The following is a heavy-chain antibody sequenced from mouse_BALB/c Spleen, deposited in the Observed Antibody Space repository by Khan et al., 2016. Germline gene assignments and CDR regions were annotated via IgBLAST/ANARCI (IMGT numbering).Heavy chain of an antibody. Sequence: QVQLKQSGAELVKPGASVKLSCKASGYTFTSYYMYWVKQRPGQGLEWIGEINPSNGDTNFNARFKSKATLTVDKSSSTTYMQFSSLTSEDSAVYYCTRAGYDDPFAYWGQGTLVTVSA. V-gene: IGHV1S81*02. J-gene: IGHJ3*01. CDR2: INPSNGDT. CDR3: TRAGYDDPFAY. CDR1: GYTFTSYY. D-gene: IGHD2-3*01.